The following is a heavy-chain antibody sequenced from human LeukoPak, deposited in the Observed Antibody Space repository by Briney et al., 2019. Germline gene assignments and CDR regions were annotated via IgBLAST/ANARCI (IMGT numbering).Heavy chain of an antibody. D-gene: IGHD3-3*01. V-gene: IGHV4-59*02. CDR2: VFHGENI. CDR3: ATGTVSGVLTPHSFHR. J-gene: IGHJ4*02. CDR1: GGFVSNLY. Sequence: KASETLSLTCSVSGGFVSNLYWNWIRHSPGKGLEWMGYVFHGENIAYNPSLRSRVTMSLDTSRNQVSLKLSFVTAADTAVYYCATGTVSGVLTPHSFHRWGRGTLVTVSS.